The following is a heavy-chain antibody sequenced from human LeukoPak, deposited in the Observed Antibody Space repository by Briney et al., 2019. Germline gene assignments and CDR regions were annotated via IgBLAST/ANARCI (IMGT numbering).Heavy chain of an antibody. V-gene: IGHV4-39*07. CDR3: ARDPLATASGIDY. D-gene: IGHD2-21*02. CDR2: IYYSGST. J-gene: IGHJ4*02. CDR1: GGSISSSSYY. Sequence: SETLSLTCTVSGGSISSSSYYWGWIRQPPGKGLEWIGSIYYSGSTYYNPSLKSRVTISVDTSKNQFSLKLSSVTAADTAAYYCARDPLATASGIDYWGQGTLVTVSS.